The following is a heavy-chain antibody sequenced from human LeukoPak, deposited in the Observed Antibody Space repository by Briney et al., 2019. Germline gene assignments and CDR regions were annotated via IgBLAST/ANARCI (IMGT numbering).Heavy chain of an antibody. CDR2: ITGNAGFI. V-gene: IGHV3-23*01. CDR3: AKDKVPYGKWEIGR. D-gene: IGHD1-26*01. CDR1: GFIFSTYA. J-gene: IGHJ1*01. Sequence: GGPLRLSCTPSGFIFSTYAMNWLHQAPEKGLERVGGITGNAGFIGYADFVKGRIIISRKNNNNTLLLQMRSLACEDAAVYYWAKDKVPYGKWEIGRRGQGALVTV.